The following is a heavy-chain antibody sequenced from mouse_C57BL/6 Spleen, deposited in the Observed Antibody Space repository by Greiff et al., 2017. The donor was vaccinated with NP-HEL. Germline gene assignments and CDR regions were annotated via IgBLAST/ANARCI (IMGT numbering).Heavy chain of an antibody. J-gene: IGHJ4*01. Sequence: QVQLQQPGAELVRPGSSVKLSCKASGYTFTSYWMHWVKQRPIQGLEWIGNIDPSDSETHYNQKFKDKATLTVDKSSSTAYMQLSSLTSEDSAVDYCARTGYGYDVLYYAMDYWGQGTSVTVSS. CDR3: ARTGYGYDVLYYAMDY. CDR1: GYTFTSYW. CDR2: IDPSDSET. V-gene: IGHV1-52*01. D-gene: IGHD2-2*01.